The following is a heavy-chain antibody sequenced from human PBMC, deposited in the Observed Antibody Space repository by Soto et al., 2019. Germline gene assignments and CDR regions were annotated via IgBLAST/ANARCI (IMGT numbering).Heavy chain of an antibody. D-gene: IGHD5-18*01. CDR1: GFTFSSYG. CDR2: IWYDGSNK. J-gene: IGHJ4*02. CDR3: ARGRGYSGPDDY. V-gene: IGHV3-33*01. Sequence: QVQLVESGGGVVQPGRSLRLSCAASGFTFSSYGMHWVRQAPGKGLEWVAVIWYDGSNKYYADSVKGRFTISRDNSKNTLYLQMNSLRAEDTAVYYCARGRGYSGPDDYWGQGTLVTVSS.